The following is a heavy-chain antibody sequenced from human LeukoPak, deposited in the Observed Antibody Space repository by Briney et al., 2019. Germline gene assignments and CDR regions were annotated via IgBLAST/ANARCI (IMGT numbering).Heavy chain of an antibody. Sequence: PSETLSLTCAVYGGSFSGYYWSWIRQPPGKGLEWIGEINHSGSTNYNPSLKSRVTISVDTSKNQFSLKLSSVTAADTAVYYCARRGSMVRGVVWYFDLWGRGTLVTVSS. CDR3: ARRGSMVRGVVWYFDL. V-gene: IGHV4-34*01. D-gene: IGHD3-10*01. CDR2: INHSGST. CDR1: GGSFSGYY. J-gene: IGHJ2*01.